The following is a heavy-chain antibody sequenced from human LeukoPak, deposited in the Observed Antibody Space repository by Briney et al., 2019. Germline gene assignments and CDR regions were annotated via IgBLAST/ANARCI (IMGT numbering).Heavy chain of an antibody. CDR1: GFTFSSYW. CDR2: INSDGSST. V-gene: IGHV3-74*01. Sequence: PGGSLRLSCAASGFTFSSYWMHWVRQAPGKGLVWVSRINSDGSSTSYADSVKGRFTISRDNAKNTLYLQMNSLRAEDTAAYYCARGHYYDSSGRTQRGYFDYWGQGTLVTVSS. CDR3: ARGHYYDSSGRTQRGYFDY. J-gene: IGHJ4*02. D-gene: IGHD3-22*01.